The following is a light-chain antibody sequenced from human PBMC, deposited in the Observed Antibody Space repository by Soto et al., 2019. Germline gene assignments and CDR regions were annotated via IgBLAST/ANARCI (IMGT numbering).Light chain of an antibody. J-gene: IGLJ2*01. Sequence: QSVLTQPPSVPGAPGQRVPISCTGSSSNIGAGYDVHWYQQLPGTPPKLLIYGTSNRPSGVPDRFSGSKSGTPASLPIIGPQAEDDSDYCCQSYDSSLSGVVFGGGTQLTVL. V-gene: IGLV1-40*01. CDR3: QSYDSSLSGVV. CDR1: SSNIGAGYD. CDR2: GTS.